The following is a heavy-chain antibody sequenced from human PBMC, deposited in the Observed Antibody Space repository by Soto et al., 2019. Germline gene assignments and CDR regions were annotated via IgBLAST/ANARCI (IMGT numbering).Heavy chain of an antibody. J-gene: IGHJ6*02. CDR2: MNPNSGNT. D-gene: IGHD6-19*01. Sequence: ASVKVSCKASGYTFTSYDMNWGRQATGQGLECMGWMNPNSGNTCYAQKFQGRVTMTRNTSISTAYMELSSLRSEDTAVYSCARMLIGFMPYSSGWYRSRYYYYGMDVWGQGTTVTVSS. CDR3: ARMLIGFMPYSSGWYRSRYYYYGMDV. V-gene: IGHV1-8*01. CDR1: GYTFTSYD.